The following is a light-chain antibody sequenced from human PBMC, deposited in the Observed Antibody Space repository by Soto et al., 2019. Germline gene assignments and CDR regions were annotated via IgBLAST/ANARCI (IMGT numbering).Light chain of an antibody. J-gene: IGLJ3*02. V-gene: IGLV2-8*01. CDR3: QAYDYSLTASV. Sequence: QSVLTQPPSASGSPGQSVTISCTGTSTDVGYYNFVSWYQQAPGKAPKLIIYEVTKRPSGVPDRFSGSKSGNTASLTVSGLQAEDEGEYYCQAYDYSLTASVFGGGTKLTVL. CDR1: STDVGYYNF. CDR2: EVT.